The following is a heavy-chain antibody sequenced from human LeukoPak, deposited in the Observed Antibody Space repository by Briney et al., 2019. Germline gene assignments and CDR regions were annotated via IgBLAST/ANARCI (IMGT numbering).Heavy chain of an antibody. J-gene: IGHJ4*02. D-gene: IGHD6-6*01. CDR1: GGSITSGGYY. V-gene: IGHV4-31*03. CDR3: AREGYSSSSALDY. CDR2: IYHSGRI. Sequence: ASQTLSLTCTVSGGSITSGGYYWTWIRQHPGKGLEWIGYIYHSGRIFYNPSLESRVSMSVDTSKNQFSLNLNSVTAEDTAVYYCAREGYSSSSALDYWGQGTLVTVSS.